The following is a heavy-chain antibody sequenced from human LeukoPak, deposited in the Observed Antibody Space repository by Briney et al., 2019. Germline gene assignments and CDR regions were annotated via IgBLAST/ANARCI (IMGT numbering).Heavy chain of an antibody. CDR2: INTNTGNP. CDR3: ARGDVDIVATPMYYFDY. V-gene: IGHV7-4-1*02. CDR1: GYTFTSYA. Sequence: GASVKVSCKASGYTFTSYAMNWVRQAPGQGLEWMGWINTNTGNPTYAQGFTGRFVFSLDTSVSTAYLQISSLKAEDTAVYYCARGDVDIVATPMYYFDYWGQGILVTVSS. J-gene: IGHJ4*02. D-gene: IGHD5-12*01.